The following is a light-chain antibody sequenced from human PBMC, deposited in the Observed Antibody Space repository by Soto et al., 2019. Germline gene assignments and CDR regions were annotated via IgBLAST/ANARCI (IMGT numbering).Light chain of an antibody. J-gene: IGKJ1*01. CDR1: QSISSW. Sequence: DIPMTQSPSTLSASVGDRVTITCRASQSISSWLAWYQQKPGKAPKLLIYKASILESGVPSRFSGSGSGTEITLTISSLQHDDVATYYCQQYNSYWTFGQGTKVEIK. V-gene: IGKV1-5*03. CDR2: KAS. CDR3: QQYNSYWT.